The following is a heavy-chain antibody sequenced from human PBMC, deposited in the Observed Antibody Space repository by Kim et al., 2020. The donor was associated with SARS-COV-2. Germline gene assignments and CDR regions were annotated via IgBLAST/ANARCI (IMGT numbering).Heavy chain of an antibody. Sequence: ASVKVSCKASGYTFTSYAMHWVRQAPGQRLEWMGWINAGNGNTKYSQKFQGRVTITRDTSASTAYMELSSLRSEDTAVYYCALQGRDYYGSGSYFDYWGQGTLVTVSS. V-gene: IGHV1-3*01. D-gene: IGHD3-10*01. J-gene: IGHJ4*02. CDR1: GYTFTSYA. CDR3: ALQGRDYYGSGSYFDY. CDR2: INAGNGNT.